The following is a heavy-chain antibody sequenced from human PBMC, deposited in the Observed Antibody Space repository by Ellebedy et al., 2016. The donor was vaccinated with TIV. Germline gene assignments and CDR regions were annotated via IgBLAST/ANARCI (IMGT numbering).Heavy chain of an antibody. CDR3: ARAFCSADNYYPNTFDL. Sequence: GGSLRLXXATSGFSVSTNYMSWVRQAPGKGLEWVSVLYRSGSPYYADSVRGRFTISRDNSKNTLYLQMNSLRAEDTAVYYCARAFCSADNYYPNTFDLWGQGTMVTVSS. CDR2: LYRSGSP. CDR1: GFSVSTNY. V-gene: IGHV3-53*01. J-gene: IGHJ3*01. D-gene: IGHD2-15*01.